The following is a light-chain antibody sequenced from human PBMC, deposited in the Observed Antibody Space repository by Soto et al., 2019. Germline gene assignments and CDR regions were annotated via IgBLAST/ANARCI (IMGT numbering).Light chain of an antibody. V-gene: IGKV3-20*01. J-gene: IGKJ2*01. CDR1: QSISNNY. CDR3: QQYGSSTAYA. CDR2: GAS. Sequence: EIVLTQSPGTLSLFPGERATLSCRASQSISNNYLAWYQQKLGQAPRLLIDGASSRATGIPDRFSGSGSGTDFTLTISSLEPDDSAVYYCQQYGSSTAYAFGQGTKLQIK.